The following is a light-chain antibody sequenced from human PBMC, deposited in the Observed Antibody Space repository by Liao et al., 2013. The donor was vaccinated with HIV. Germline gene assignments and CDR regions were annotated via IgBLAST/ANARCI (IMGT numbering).Light chain of an antibody. Sequence: SYELTQPPSVSVAPGKTARITCGGTNIGSKSVHWFQQRPGQAPVLVISFDKDRPSGIPERFSGSNSWTSTTLTISRVEAGDEADYYCQVWDSNSDQLVFGGGTKLTVL. CDR2: FDK. J-gene: IGLJ3*02. CDR1: NIGSKS. CDR3: QVWDSNSDQLV. V-gene: IGLV3-21*04.